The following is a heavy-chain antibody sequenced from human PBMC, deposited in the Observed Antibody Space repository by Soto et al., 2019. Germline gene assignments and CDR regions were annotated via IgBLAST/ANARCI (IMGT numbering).Heavy chain of an antibody. CDR2: ISSSSSSI. Sequence: EVQLVGSGGGLVQPGGSLRLSCAASGFTFSSYSMNWVRQAPGKGLEWVSYISSSSSSIYYADSVKGRFTISRDNAKNSLYLQMNSLRDEDTAVYYCATDCGGDSEDSYYGMDVWGQGTTVTVSS. CDR1: GFTFSSYS. D-gene: IGHD2-21*02. CDR3: ATDCGGDSEDSYYGMDV. J-gene: IGHJ6*02. V-gene: IGHV3-48*02.